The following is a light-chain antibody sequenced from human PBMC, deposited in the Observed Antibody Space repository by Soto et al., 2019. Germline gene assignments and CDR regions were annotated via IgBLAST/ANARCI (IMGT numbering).Light chain of an antibody. CDR1: SSNIGSNF. Sequence: QSVLTQPHSASGTPGQGVTISCSGSSSNIGSNFVYWYQHLPGTAPKLLIYRNNQRPSGVPDRVSGSKSGTSASLAISGLRSEDEADYYCAAWDDSLSGRVFGGGTKLTVL. V-gene: IGLV1-47*01. CDR2: RNN. CDR3: AAWDDSLSGRV. J-gene: IGLJ2*01.